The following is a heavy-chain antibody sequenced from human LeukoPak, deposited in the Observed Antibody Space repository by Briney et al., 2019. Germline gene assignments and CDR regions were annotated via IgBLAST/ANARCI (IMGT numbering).Heavy chain of an antibody. CDR2: INHSGST. CDR1: GGSFSGYY. Sequence: SETLSLTCAVYGGSFSGYYWSWIRQPPGKGLEWIGEINHSGSTNYNPSLKSRVTISVDTSKNQSSLKLSSVTAADTAVYYCARSFLMTTVTKLGGRYFDYWGQGTLVTVSS. D-gene: IGHD4-17*01. J-gene: IGHJ4*02. V-gene: IGHV4-34*01. CDR3: ARSFLMTTVTKLGGRYFDY.